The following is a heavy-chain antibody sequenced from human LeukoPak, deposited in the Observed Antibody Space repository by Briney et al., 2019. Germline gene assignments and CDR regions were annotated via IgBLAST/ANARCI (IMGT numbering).Heavy chain of an antibody. CDR1: GFTFSSYE. CDR3: ASLTRPWVGATHSFDY. J-gene: IGHJ4*02. Sequence: GGSLRLSCAASGFTFSSYEMNWVRQAPGKGLEWVSYISSSGSTIYYADSVKGRFTISRENAKNSLYLQMNSLRAEDTAVYYCASLTRPWVGATHSFDYWGQGTLVTVSS. CDR2: ISSSGSTI. D-gene: IGHD1-26*01. V-gene: IGHV3-48*03.